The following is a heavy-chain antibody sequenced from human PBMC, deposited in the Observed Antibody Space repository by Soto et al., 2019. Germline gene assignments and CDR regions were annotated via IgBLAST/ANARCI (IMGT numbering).Heavy chain of an antibody. D-gene: IGHD5-12*01. CDR3: ARLYTGYEAFDY. CDR2: IYYRGNT. J-gene: IGHJ4*02. CDR1: GGSINSGDYY. Sequence: PSEPLSLTCSVSGGSINSGDYYWSWIRQSPGKGLEWIGYIYYRGNTYYHPSLKSRSTISIDTSKNQFFLDVDSVTAADSAVYYCARLYTGYEAFDYWGQGTLVTVSS. V-gene: IGHV4-30-4*01.